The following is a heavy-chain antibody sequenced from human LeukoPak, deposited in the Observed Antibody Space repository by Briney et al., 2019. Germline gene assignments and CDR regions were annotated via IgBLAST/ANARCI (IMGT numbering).Heavy chain of an antibody. CDR1: GYTFTNYD. J-gene: IGHJ6*02. CDR2: INAGNGIT. D-gene: IGHD6-19*01. V-gene: IGHV1-3*01. Sequence: GASVKVSCKASGYTFTNYDINWVRQAPGQRLEWMGWINAGNGITKYSQKFQGRVTITRDTSASTAYMELSSLRSEDTAVYYCAREGAVAGTRNYYYGMDVWGQGTTVTVSS. CDR3: AREGAVAGTRNYYYGMDV.